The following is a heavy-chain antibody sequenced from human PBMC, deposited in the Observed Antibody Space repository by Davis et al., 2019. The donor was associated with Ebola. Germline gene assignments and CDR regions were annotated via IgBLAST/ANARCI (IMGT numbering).Heavy chain of an antibody. CDR1: GYTFTGYY. J-gene: IGHJ4*02. CDR3: ARAQFPTTSDH. D-gene: IGHD1-1*01. V-gene: IGHV1-18*04. Sequence: ASVKVSCKASGYTFTGYYMHWVRQASGQGLEWMGWINPHNGNTNYAQNVQGRVTMTTDTSTSTAYMEVGSLRSDDTAVYYCARAQFPTTSDHWGQGTLVTVSS. CDR2: INPHNGNT.